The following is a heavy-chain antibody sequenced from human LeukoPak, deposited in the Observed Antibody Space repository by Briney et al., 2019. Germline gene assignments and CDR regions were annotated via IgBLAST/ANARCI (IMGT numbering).Heavy chain of an antibody. Sequence: ASVKVSCTASGYTFTSYDINWVRQATGHGLEWMGWMNPNSGNTGYAQKFQGRVTMTRNTSISTAYMELSSLRSEDTAVYYCARSFGSGYYYLFDYWGQGTLVTVSS. D-gene: IGHD3-22*01. CDR1: GYTFTSYD. CDR2: MNPNSGNT. CDR3: ARSFGSGYYYLFDY. J-gene: IGHJ4*02. V-gene: IGHV1-8*01.